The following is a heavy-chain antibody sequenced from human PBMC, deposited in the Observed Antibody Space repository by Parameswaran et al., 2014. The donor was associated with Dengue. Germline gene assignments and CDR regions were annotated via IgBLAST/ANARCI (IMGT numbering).Heavy chain of an antibody. CDR3: ARLGIRVAVVGAFSYYGLDV. Sequence: ASVKVSCKASGYTFTSYAMNWVRQAPGQGLEWMGWINTNTGNPTYAQGFTGRFVFSLDTSDSTAYLQISSLESEDTAVYYCARLGIRVAVVGAFSYYGLDVWGHGTTVTVSS. V-gene: IGHV7-4-1*02. CDR1: GYTFTSYA. J-gene: IGHJ6*02. D-gene: IGHD6-19*01. CDR2: INTNTGNP.